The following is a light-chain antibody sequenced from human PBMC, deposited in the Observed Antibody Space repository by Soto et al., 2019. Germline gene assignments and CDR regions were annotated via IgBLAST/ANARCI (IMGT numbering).Light chain of an antibody. CDR1: QSISSW. V-gene: IGKV1-5*03. Sequence: DNQMTQSRSTLSASVGDRVTITCRASQSISSWLAWYQQKPGKAPNLLIYKASSLESGVPSRFSGSGSGTEFTINISSLQPDDFATYYCQQYNSYPYTFGQGTKLEIK. J-gene: IGKJ2*01. CDR2: KAS. CDR3: QQYNSYPYT.